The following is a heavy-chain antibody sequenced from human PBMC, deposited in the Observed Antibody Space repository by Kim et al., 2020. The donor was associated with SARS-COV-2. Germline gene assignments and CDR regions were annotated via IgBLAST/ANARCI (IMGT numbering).Heavy chain of an antibody. J-gene: IGHJ6*02. CDR2: IGTAGDT. Sequence: GGSLRPSCAASGFTFSSYDMHWVRQATGKGLEWVSAIGTAGDTYYPGSVKGRFTISRENAKNSLYLQMNSLRAGDTAVYYCARAVHRIAAAGYYYYYGMDVWGQGTTVTVSS. V-gene: IGHV3-13*01. CDR1: GFTFSSYD. CDR3: ARAVHRIAAAGYYYYYGMDV. D-gene: IGHD6-13*01.